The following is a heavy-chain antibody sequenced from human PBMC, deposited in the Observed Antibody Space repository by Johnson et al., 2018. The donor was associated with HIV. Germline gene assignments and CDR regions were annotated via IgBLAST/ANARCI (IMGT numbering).Heavy chain of an antibody. CDR1: GFTFSTYW. CDR3: ARDIAPLAGRDAFGI. CDR2: IKQDGSEK. D-gene: IGHD6-13*01. V-gene: IGHV3-7*05. J-gene: IGHJ3*02. Sequence: VQLVESGGGLVQPGGSLRLSCTASGFTFSTYWMSWVRQAPGKGLEWVANIKQDGSEKYYVDSVKGRFTISRDNAKNSLYLQMNSLRAEDTAVYYCARDIAPLAGRDAFGIWCQGTMVTVSS.